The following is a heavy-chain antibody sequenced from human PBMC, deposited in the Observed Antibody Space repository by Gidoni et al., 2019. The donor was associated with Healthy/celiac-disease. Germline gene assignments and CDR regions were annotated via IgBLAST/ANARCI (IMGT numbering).Heavy chain of an antibody. CDR2: IYHSGST. V-gene: IGHV4-38-2*01. CDR1: GYSISSGYY. D-gene: IGHD4-17*01. J-gene: IGHJ4*02. CDR3: ARSHYDYGDRPFDY. Sequence: QVQLQESGPGLVKPSETLSLTCAVSGYSISSGYYWGWIRQPPGKGLEWIGSIYHSGSTYYNPSLKSRVTISVDTSKNQFSLKLSSVTAADTAVYYCARSHYDYGDRPFDYWGQGTLVTVSS.